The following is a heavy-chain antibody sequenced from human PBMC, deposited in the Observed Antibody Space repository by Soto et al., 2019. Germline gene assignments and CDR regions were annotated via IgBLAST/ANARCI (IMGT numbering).Heavy chain of an antibody. CDR3: AKLHYIDPIGYCDH. J-gene: IGHJ4*02. CDR1: GFSFSNYA. V-gene: IGHV3-23*01. Sequence: EVQLLESGGGVGQPGGSLRLSCAASGFSFSNYAMAWVRQAPGKGLEWVSGITVRGGATYYADSVKGRFTISRDNSKNKLDLEMNILRVEDTAVYYCAKLHYIDPIGYCDHWGPGTLVTVSS. CDR2: ITVRGGAT. D-gene: IGHD2-15*01.